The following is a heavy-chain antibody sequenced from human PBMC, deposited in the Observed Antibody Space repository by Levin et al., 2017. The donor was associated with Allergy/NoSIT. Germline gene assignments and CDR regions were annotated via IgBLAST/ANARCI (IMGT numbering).Heavy chain of an antibody. D-gene: IGHD6-13*01. CDR2: ISYDGSNK. J-gene: IGHJ4*02. CDR3: ARSLVAAGTNDY. Sequence: PGGSLRLSCAASGFTFSSYAMHWVRQAPGKGLEWVAVISYDGSNKYYADSVKGRFTISRDNSKNTLYLQMNSLRAEDTAVYYCARSLVAAGTNDYWGQGTLVTVSS. V-gene: IGHV3-30-3*01. CDR1: GFTFSSYA.